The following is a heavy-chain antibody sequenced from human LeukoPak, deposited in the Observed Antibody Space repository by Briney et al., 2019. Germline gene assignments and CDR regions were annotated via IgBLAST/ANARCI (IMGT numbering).Heavy chain of an antibody. CDR2: INPNSGGT. CDR3: ARFGLGEHIAVAGIPFDI. D-gene: IGHD6-19*01. Sequence: ASVKVSCKASGYTFTGYYMHWVRQAPGQGLEWMGWINPNSGGTNYAQKLQGRVTMTTDTSTSTAYMELRSLRSDDTAVYYCARFGLGEHIAVAGIPFDIWGQGTMVTVSS. V-gene: IGHV1-2*02. J-gene: IGHJ3*02. CDR1: GYTFTGYY.